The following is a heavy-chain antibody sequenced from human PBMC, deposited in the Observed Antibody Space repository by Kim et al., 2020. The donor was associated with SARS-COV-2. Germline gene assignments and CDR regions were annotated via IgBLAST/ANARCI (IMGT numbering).Heavy chain of an antibody. J-gene: IGHJ4*02. D-gene: IGHD7-27*01. CDR1: GFSFSNSA. Sequence: GGSLRLSCAASGFSFSNSAMTWVRQAPGEGLEWVSSIDQSGSHTYYADSMRGRFIISRDNSKNTLYLQMNSLRAEDSALYYCATKPLGFESWGQGTLVTVSS. CDR3: ATKPLGFES. CDR2: IDQSGSHT. V-gene: IGHV3-23*05.